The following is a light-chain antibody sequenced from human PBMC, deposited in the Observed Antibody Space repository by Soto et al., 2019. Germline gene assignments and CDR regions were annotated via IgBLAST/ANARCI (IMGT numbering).Light chain of an antibody. Sequence: DIQMTQSPSTLSASVGDRVTITCRASQSISVWLAWYQQKAGKAPNLLIYKASRLESGVPSRFSGSGSETEFTLTISGLQHGDSATYYCQQYNSYSPTFGQGTKVEVK. V-gene: IGKV1-5*03. CDR1: QSISVW. CDR3: QQYNSYSPT. J-gene: IGKJ1*01. CDR2: KAS.